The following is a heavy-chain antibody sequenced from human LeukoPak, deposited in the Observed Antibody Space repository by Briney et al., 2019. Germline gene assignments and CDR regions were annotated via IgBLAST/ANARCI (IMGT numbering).Heavy chain of an antibody. D-gene: IGHD3-10*01. CDR3: ARDPLSYGSGSYYRRTGWFDP. V-gene: IGHV4-4*02. CDR2: IYHSGST. J-gene: IGHJ5*02. Sequence: SGTLSLTCAVSGGSISSSNWWSWVRQPPGKGLEWIGEIYHSGSTNYNPSLKSRVTISVDKSKNRFSLKLSSVTAADTAVYYCARDPLSYGSGSYYRRTGWFDPWGQGTLVTVSS. CDR1: GGSISSSNW.